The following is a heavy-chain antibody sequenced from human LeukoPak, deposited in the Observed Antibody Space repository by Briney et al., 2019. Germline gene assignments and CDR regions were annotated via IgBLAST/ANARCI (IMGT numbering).Heavy chain of an antibody. CDR3: ARDRGNYYGSGSYYDWFDP. CDR1: GGSFSGYY. J-gene: IGHJ5*02. Sequence: SETLSLTCAVYGGSFSGYYWSWIRQPPGKGLEWIGEINHSGSTNYNPSLKSRVTISVDTSNNQFSLKLSSVTAADTAVYYCARDRGNYYGSGSYYDWFDPWGQGTLVTVSS. CDR2: INHSGST. D-gene: IGHD3-10*01. V-gene: IGHV4-34*01.